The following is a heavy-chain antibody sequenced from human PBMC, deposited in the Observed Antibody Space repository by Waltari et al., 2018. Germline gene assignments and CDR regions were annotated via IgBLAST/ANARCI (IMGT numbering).Heavy chain of an antibody. J-gene: IGHJ3*02. D-gene: IGHD3-3*01. CDR3: AREKVWRSEAFDI. CDR2: INHSGRT. CDR1: GGSFSGYY. V-gene: IGHV4-34*01. Sequence: QVQLQQWGAGLLKPSETLSLTCAVYGGSFSGYYWSWIRQPPGKGLEGIGEINHSGRTNYNPSLKRRVTISVDTSKNQFSLKLSSVTAADTAVYYCAREKVWRSEAFDIWGQGTMVTVSS.